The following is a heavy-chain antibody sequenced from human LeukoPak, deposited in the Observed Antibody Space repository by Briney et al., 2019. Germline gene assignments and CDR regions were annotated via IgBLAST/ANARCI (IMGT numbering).Heavy chain of an antibody. V-gene: IGHV4-39*01. CDR1: GISISSSHYY. J-gene: IGHJ5*02. Sequence: SETLSLTCTASGISISSSHYYWGWIRQSPGKGLEWIGNIYYSGSTYYNPSLKSRVTISVDTSKNQFSLKLSSVTAADTALYYCARSWRGIKYNGSYDWFDPWGQGTLVIVSS. CDR3: ARSWRGIKYNGSYDWFDP. D-gene: IGHD1-26*01. CDR2: IYYSGST.